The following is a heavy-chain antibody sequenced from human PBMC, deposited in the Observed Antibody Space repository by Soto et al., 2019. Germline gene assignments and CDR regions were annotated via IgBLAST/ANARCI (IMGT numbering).Heavy chain of an antibody. J-gene: IGHJ4*02. CDR1: GFTFSSYA. CDR3: AKRAAGTSFDY. CDR2: ISGGGST. V-gene: IGHV3-23*01. Sequence: EVQLLESGGGLVQPGGSLRLSCAASGFTFSSYAMSWVRQAPGKGLEWVSVISGGGSTYYADSVKGRFTISRDNSKNTLYLQMNSLRAEDTAVYYCAKRAAGTSFDYWGQGTLVTVSS. D-gene: IGHD6-13*01.